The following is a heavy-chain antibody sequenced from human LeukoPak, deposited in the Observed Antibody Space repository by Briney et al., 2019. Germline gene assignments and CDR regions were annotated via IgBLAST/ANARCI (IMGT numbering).Heavy chain of an antibody. D-gene: IGHD3-3*01. CDR3: ARDGYYDFWSGQHYYYGMDV. J-gene: IGHJ6*02. Sequence: VASVKVSCKASGYTFTSYYMHWVRQAPGQGLEWMGIIDPSGGSTSYAQKFQGRVTMTRDTSTSTAYMELSSLRSEDTAVYYCARDGYYDFWSGQHYYYGMDVWGQGTTVTVSS. CDR2: IDPSGGST. V-gene: IGHV1-46*01. CDR1: GYTFTSYY.